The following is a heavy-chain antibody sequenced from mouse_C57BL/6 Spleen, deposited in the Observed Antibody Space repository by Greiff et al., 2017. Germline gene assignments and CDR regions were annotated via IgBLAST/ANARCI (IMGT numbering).Heavy chain of an antibody. Sequence: EVQLQESGPGLVKPSQSLSLTCSVTGYSITSGYYWNWIRQFPGNKLEWMGYISYDGSNNYNPSLKNRISITRDTSKNQFFLKLNSVTTEDTATYYCARDRDDGYYVLFDYWGQGTTLTVSS. CDR1: GYSITSGYY. J-gene: IGHJ2*01. D-gene: IGHD2-3*01. V-gene: IGHV3-6*01. CDR3: ARDRDDGYYVLFDY. CDR2: ISYDGSN.